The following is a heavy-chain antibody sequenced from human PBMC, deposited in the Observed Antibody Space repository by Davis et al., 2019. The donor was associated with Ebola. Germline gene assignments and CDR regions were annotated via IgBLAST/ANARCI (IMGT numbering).Heavy chain of an antibody. CDR3: ARDAYFAVAGLPPENY. CDR1: GYTFSSYV. Sequence: ASVKVSCKASGYTFSSYVITWVRQAPGQGLAWMGWIRAYNGNTNYAQKLQGRVTMTTDTPTSTAYMELRSLRSDDTAVYFCARDAYFAVAGLPPENYWGQGTLVTVSS. J-gene: IGHJ4*02. CDR2: IRAYNGNT. D-gene: IGHD6-19*01. V-gene: IGHV1-18*01.